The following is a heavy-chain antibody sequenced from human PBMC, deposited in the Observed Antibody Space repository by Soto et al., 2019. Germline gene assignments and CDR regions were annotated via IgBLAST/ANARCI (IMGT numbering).Heavy chain of an antibody. CDR2: IYYSGST. CDR1: GGSIRSGGYY. Sequence: VQLQESGPGLVKPSQTLSLTCTVSGGSIRSGGYYWSWIRQHPGKGLEWIGYIYYSGSTSYNPSLKSRLTISVDTSKNQFSLKLSSVTAADTAVYYCARGGRNYDFWSGRLHYFDYWGQGTLVTVSS. J-gene: IGHJ4*02. D-gene: IGHD3-3*01. CDR3: ARGGRNYDFWSGRLHYFDY. V-gene: IGHV4-31*03.